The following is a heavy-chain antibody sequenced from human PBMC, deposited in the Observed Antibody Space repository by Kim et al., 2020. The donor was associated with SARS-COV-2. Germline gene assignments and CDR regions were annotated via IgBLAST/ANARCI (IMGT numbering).Heavy chain of an antibody. J-gene: IGHJ4*02. V-gene: IGHV3-48*03. CDR2: ISSSGSTI. CDR3: ARTPPYYDSSGGFDY. Sequence: GGSLRLSCAASGFTFSSYEMNWVRQAPGKGLEWVSYISSSGSTIYYADSVKGRFTISRDNAKNSLYLQMNSLRAEDTAVYYCARTPPYYDSSGGFDYWGQGTLVTVSS. D-gene: IGHD3-22*01. CDR1: GFTFSSYE.